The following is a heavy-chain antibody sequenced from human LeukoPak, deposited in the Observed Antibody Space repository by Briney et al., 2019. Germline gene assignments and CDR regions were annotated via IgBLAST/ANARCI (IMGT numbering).Heavy chain of an antibody. V-gene: IGHV4-34*01. D-gene: IGHD3-16*01. CDR1: GGSISSYY. J-gene: IGHJ2*01. CDR2: INHSGST. CDR3: ARGGRANTPGGSRRARDWYFDL. Sequence: SETLSLTCTVSGGSISSYYWSWIRQPPGKGLEWIGEINHSGSTNYNPSLKSRVTISVDTSKNQFSLKLSSVTAADTAVYYCARGGRANTPGGSRRARDWYFDLWGRGTLVTVSS.